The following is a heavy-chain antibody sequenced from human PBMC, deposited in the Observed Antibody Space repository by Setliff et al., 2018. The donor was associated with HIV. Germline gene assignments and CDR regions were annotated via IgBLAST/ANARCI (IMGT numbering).Heavy chain of an antibody. CDR3: ASGYYGDY. J-gene: IGHJ4*02. Sequence: ASVKVSCKVSGYTFPDYYMQWVRQAPGKGLEWMGLIDPDRGEAVYAEKFQGRVTITADRSKDIAYMKLSSLRSEDTAMYYCASGYYGDYWGQGTLVTVSS. D-gene: IGHD3-22*01. CDR2: IDPDRGEA. V-gene: IGHV1-69-2*01. CDR1: GYTFPDYY.